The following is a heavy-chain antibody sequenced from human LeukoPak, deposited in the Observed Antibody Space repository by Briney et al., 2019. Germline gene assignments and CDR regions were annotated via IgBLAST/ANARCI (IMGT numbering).Heavy chain of an antibody. D-gene: IGHD1-7*01. CDR2: IYYSGST. J-gene: IGHJ5*02. CDR1: GGSISSSSYY. Sequence: SETLSHTCTVSGGSISSSSYYWGWIRQPPGKGLEWIGSIYYSGSTYYNPSLKSRVTISVDTSKNQFSLKLSSVTAADTAVYYCARHDPSGTIRPNWVDPWGQGTLVTVSS. V-gene: IGHV4-39*01. CDR3: ARHDPSGTIRPNWVDP.